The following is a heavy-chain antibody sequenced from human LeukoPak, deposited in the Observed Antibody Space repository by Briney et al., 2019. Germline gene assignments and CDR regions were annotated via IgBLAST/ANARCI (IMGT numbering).Heavy chain of an antibody. CDR3: AKGVAGTGDLDY. CDR2: ISWDGGST. V-gene: IGHV3-43D*03. Sequence: GGSLRLSCAASGFTFDDYAMHWVRQAPGKGLEWVSLISWDGGSTYYADSVKGRFTISRDNSKNSLYLQMDSLRAEDTALYYCAKGVAGTGDLDYWGQGTLVTVSS. J-gene: IGHJ4*02. D-gene: IGHD6-19*01. CDR1: GFTFDDYA.